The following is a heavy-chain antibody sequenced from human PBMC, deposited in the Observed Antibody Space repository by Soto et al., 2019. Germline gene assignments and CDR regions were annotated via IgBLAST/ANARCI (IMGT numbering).Heavy chain of an antibody. J-gene: IGHJ4*02. CDR1: GFTVSSNY. CDR3: ARDPSYYDSSGYYSTGDY. V-gene: IGHV3-53*01. CDR2: IYSGGST. Sequence: EVQLVESGGGLIQPGGSLRLSCAASGFTVSSNYMSWVRQAPGKGLEWVSVIYSGGSTYYADSVKGRFTISRDNSKNTLYLQMNSLRAEDTAVYYCARDPSYYDSSGYYSTGDYWGQGTLVTVSS. D-gene: IGHD3-22*01.